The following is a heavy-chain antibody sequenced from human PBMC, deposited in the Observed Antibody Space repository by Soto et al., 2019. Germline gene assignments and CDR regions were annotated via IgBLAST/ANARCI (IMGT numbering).Heavy chain of an antibody. Sequence: PGGSLRLSCAASGFTFRSYAMHWVRQAPGKGLEWVAVISYDGSNKYYADSVKGRFTISRDNSKNTLYLQMNSLRAEDTAVYYCARDIGFLEWLFDYYYYYGMDVWGQGTTVTV. CDR3: ARDIGFLEWLFDYYYYYGMDV. V-gene: IGHV3-30-3*01. CDR1: GFTFRSYA. D-gene: IGHD3-3*01. J-gene: IGHJ6*02. CDR2: ISYDGSNK.